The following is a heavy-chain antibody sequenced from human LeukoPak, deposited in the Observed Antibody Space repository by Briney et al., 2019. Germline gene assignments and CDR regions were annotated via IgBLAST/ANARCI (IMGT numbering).Heavy chain of an antibody. J-gene: IGHJ4*02. CDR3: ARHQNTALVTAVLDY. Sequence: SETLSLTCTVSGGSISSSSCFWGWIRQPPGKGLEWIGNIYYRGDTYCNPSLKSRFTMSVDTSKNQFSLKLSSVTAADTAVYYCARHQNTALVTAVLDYWGQGTLVTVSS. CDR2: IYYRGDT. V-gene: IGHV4-39*01. CDR1: GGSISSSSCF. D-gene: IGHD5-18*01.